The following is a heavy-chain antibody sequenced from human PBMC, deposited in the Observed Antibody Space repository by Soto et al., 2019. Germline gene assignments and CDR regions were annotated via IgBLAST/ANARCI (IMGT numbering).Heavy chain of an antibody. CDR1: GFTFSDHY. CDR2: ISGSGGST. Sequence: QVQLVESGGGMVKPGGSLRLSCAASGFTFSDHYMSWIRQAPGKGPEWVSYISGSGGSTYYADSVKGRFTISRDNSKNTLYLQMNSLRAEDTAVYYCAKDLGVDIVVVVAATSFDYWGQGTLVTVSS. J-gene: IGHJ4*02. V-gene: IGHV3-11*01. D-gene: IGHD2-15*01. CDR3: AKDLGVDIVVVVAATSFDY.